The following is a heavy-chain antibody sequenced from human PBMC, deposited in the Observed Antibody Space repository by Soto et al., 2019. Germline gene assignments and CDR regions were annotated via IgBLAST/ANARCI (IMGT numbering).Heavy chain of an antibody. CDR1: GGSISTYY. CDR2: IYYSGST. Sequence: SETLSLTCTVSGGSISTYYWSWIRQPPGKGLEWIGDIYYSGSTNYTPSLRSRVTISVDTSKNQFSLKLSSVTAADTAVYYCARKYCSGGTCYENWFDPWGQGTLVTVSS. D-gene: IGHD2-15*01. V-gene: IGHV4-59*08. J-gene: IGHJ5*02. CDR3: ARKYCSGGTCYENWFDP.